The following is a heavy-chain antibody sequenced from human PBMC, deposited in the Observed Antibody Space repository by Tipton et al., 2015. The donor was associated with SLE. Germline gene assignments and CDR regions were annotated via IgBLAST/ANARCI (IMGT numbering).Heavy chain of an antibody. CDR2: IYTSGTT. J-gene: IGHJ2*01. CDR1: GGSISSGSYY. D-gene: IGHD3-22*01. V-gene: IGHV4-61*09. CDR3: ARVSDYDDWYFDL. Sequence: TLSLTCTVSGGSISSGSYYWSWIRQPAGKGLEWIGYIYTSGTTYYNPSLESRVTISVDKSKNQFSLRLGSVTAADTAVYYRARVSDYDDWYFDLWGRGTLVTVSS.